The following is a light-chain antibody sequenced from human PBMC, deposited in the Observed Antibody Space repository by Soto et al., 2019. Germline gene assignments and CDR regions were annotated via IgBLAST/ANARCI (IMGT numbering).Light chain of an antibody. V-gene: IGLV2-23*01. CDR1: SSDVGSYNL. CDR2: EGS. CDR3: CSYAASSTYYV. Sequence: QSVLTQPASVSGSPGQSITISCTGTSSDVGSYNLVSWYQQHPGKAPKLMIYEGSKRPSGVSNRFSGSKSGNTASLTISGLQAEDEADYYCCSYAASSTYYVFGTGSQV. J-gene: IGLJ1*01.